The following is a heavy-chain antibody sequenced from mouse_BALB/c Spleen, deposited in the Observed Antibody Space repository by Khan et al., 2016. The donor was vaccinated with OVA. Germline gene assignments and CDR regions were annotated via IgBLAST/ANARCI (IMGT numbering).Heavy chain of an antibody. J-gene: IGHJ2*01. CDR1: GYSITSGYG. V-gene: IGHV3-2*02. Sequence: VQLKESGPGLVKPSQSLSLTCTVTGYSITSGYGWNWIRQPPGNILEWMGYRSYSGSTNYNPSFKSRISITRDTSKNQFFLQLNSLTTEATTTYYCARTARIKYWGQGTTLTVSS. D-gene: IGHD3-3*01. CDR2: RSYSGST. CDR3: ARTARIKY.